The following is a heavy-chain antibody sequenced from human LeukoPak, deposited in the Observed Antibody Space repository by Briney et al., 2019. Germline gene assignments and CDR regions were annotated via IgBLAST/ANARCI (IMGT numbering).Heavy chain of an antibody. CDR1: GFTFSSYA. D-gene: IGHD6-13*01. V-gene: IGHV3-30-3*01. Sequence: GGSLRLSCAASGFTFSSYAMHWVRQAPGKGLEWVAVISYDGSNKYYADSVKGRFTISRDNSKNTLYLQMNSLRAEDTAVYYCASTGGYSSSWETFYYYYGMDVWGQGTTVTVSS. J-gene: IGHJ6*02. CDR2: ISYDGSNK. CDR3: ASTGGYSSSWETFYYYYGMDV.